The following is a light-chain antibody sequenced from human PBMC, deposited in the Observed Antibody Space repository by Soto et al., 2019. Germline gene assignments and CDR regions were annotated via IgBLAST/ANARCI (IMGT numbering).Light chain of an antibody. Sequence: EIVLTQSPGTLSLSPGERATLSCRASQSVSSSYLAWYQQKPGQAPRLLIYGASGRATGIPDRFGGSGSGTDFTLTITRQEPEDFAVYYCQQYGSSPGITFGQGTRLQLK. V-gene: IGKV3-20*01. CDR2: GAS. J-gene: IGKJ5*01. CDR3: QQYGSSPGIT. CDR1: QSVSSSY.